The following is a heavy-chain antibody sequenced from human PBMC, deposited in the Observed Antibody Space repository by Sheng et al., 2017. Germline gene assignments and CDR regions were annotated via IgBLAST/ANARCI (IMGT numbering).Heavy chain of an antibody. J-gene: IGHJ4*02. CDR1: GFTFSTYG. CDR2: ISGSGVNT. V-gene: IGHV3-23*04. CDR3: AKAISTGRGADY. Sequence: EVQLVESGGGLVQPGGTLKLSCAASGFTFSTYGMTWVRQAPGKGLEWVSAISGSGVNTYYADSVKGRFSISRDNSKNTLYLQMNSLSAEDTALYYCAKAISTGRGADYWGQGTLVIVSS. D-gene: IGHD3-10*01.